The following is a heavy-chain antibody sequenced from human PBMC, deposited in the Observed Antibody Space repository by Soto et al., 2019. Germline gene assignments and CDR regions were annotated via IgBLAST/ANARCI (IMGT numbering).Heavy chain of an antibody. Sequence: EVQLVESGGGLVQPGRSLRLSCAASGFTFGDHAMHWVRQAPGKGLEWVSGISWNSGSIGYADSVKGRFTISRDNAKNSVYLQMNSLGAEDTALYYCAKDSGGGVGLFDYWGQGTLVTVSS. D-gene: IGHD3-16*01. CDR1: GFTFGDHA. J-gene: IGHJ4*02. V-gene: IGHV3-9*01. CDR3: AKDSGGGVGLFDY. CDR2: ISWNSGSI.